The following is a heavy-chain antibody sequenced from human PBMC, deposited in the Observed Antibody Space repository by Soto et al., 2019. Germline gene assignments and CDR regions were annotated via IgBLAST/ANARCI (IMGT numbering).Heavy chain of an antibody. CDR3: ASLVGGLRPFDY. Sequence: ASVKVSCKAPGYTFTSYAMHWVRQAPGQRLEWMGWINAGNGNTKYSQKFQGRVTITRDTSASTAYMELSSLRSEDTAVYYCASLVGGLRPFDYWGQGTLVTVSS. CDR1: GYTFTSYA. V-gene: IGHV1-3*01. D-gene: IGHD1-26*01. J-gene: IGHJ4*02. CDR2: INAGNGNT.